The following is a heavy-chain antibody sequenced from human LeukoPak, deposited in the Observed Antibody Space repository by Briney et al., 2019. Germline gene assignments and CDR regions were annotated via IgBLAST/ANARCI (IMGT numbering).Heavy chain of an antibody. CDR1: GYTFTGYY. J-gene: IGHJ6*03. V-gene: IGHV1-2*02. Sequence: ASVKVSCKASGYTFTGYYMHWVRQAPGQGLEWMGWINPNSGDTNYAQKFQGRVTMTRDTSISTAYMELSGLISDDTAVYYCARDRERYRNYYYSMDVWGKGTTVTVSS. D-gene: IGHD2-15*01. CDR3: ARDRERYRNYYYSMDV. CDR2: INPNSGDT.